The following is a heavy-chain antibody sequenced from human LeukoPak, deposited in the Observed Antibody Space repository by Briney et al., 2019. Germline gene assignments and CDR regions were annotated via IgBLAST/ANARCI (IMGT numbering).Heavy chain of an antibody. V-gene: IGHV3-33*01. CDR2: IWYDGSNK. CDR1: GFTFSSYG. D-gene: IGHD6-13*01. J-gene: IGHJ4*02. CDR3: ARDPGLYSSSWYLWTYYFDY. Sequence: GGSLRLSCAASGFTFSSYGMHWVRQAPGKGLEWVAVIWYDGSNKYYADSVKGRFTISRDNSKNTLYLQMNSLRAEDTAVYYCARDPGLYSSSWYLWTYYFDYWGQGTLVTVSS.